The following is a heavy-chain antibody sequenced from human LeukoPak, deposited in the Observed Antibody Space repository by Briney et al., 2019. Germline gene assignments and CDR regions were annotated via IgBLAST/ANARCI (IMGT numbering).Heavy chain of an antibody. Sequence: PGGSLRLSCAASGFAFSSYAMSWVRQAPGKGLEWVSAISGSGGTTYYADSVKGRFTISRDNSKNTLYLQMNSLRAEDTAVYYCAKESESYDSSGSTFHYWGQGTLVTVSS. J-gene: IGHJ4*02. CDR1: GFAFSSYA. D-gene: IGHD3-22*01. CDR3: AKESESYDSSGSTFHY. CDR2: ISGSGGTT. V-gene: IGHV3-23*01.